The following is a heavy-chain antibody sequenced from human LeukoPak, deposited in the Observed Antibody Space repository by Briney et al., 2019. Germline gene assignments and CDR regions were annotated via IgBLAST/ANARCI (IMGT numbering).Heavy chain of an antibody. CDR1: GFTFSSYS. CDR3: ARGNGAYYDFWSGLDFDP. D-gene: IGHD3-3*01. J-gene: IGHJ5*02. Sequence: GGSLRLSCAASGFTFSSYSMNWVGQAPGKGLEWVSSISSSSSYIYYADSVKGRFTISRDKAKNSLYLQMNSLRAEDTAVYYCARGNGAYYDFWSGLDFDPWGQGTLVTVSS. CDR2: ISSSSSYI. V-gene: IGHV3-21*01.